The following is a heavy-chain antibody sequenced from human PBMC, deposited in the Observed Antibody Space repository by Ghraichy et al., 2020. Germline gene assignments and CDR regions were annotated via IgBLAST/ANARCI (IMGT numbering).Heavy chain of an antibody. J-gene: IGHJ4*02. CDR3: TTTDIVVVVAANPDY. CDR1: GFTFSNAW. D-gene: IGHD2-15*01. V-gene: IGHV3-15*01. Sequence: GALRLSCAASGFTFSNAWMSWVRQAPGKGLEWVGRIKSKTDGGTTDYAAPVKGRFTISRDDSKNTLYLQMNSLKTEDTAVYYCTTTDIVVVVAANPDYWGQGTLVTVSS. CDR2: IKSKTDGGTT.